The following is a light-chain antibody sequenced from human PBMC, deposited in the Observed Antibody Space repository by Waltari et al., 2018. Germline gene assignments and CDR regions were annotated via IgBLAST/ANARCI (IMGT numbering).Light chain of an antibody. Sequence: QSVLTQPPSASGTPGQRVSISCSGSASHIGRDTVNWYQQLPGTAPKLLIYIDNRRPSGVPDRFSGSKSGTSASLAISGLQSEDEADYFCAAWDKSLNGVVFGGGTRLTVL. J-gene: IGLJ2*01. CDR1: ASHIGRDT. CDR3: AAWDKSLNGVV. V-gene: IGLV1-44*01. CDR2: IDN.